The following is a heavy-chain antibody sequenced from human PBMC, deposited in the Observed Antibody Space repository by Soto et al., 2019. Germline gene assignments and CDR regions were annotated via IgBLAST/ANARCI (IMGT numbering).Heavy chain of an antibody. CDR3: GRDAGRRFDY. V-gene: IGHV3-7*01. CDR2: RNRDGSEK. J-gene: IGHJ4*02. D-gene: IGHD6-13*01. Sequence: EVQLVESGGGLVQPGGSLRLSCAASGFTFSSYWMTWARQAPGKGREWVASRNRDGSEKRYVDSVEGRFTISRDNAKNSLFLQMNSLSPDDTAVYYCGRDAGRRFDYWGQGSLVTVSS. CDR1: GFTFSSYW.